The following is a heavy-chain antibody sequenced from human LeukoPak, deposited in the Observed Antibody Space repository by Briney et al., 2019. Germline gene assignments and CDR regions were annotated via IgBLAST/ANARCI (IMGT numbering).Heavy chain of an antibody. V-gene: IGHV3-11*06. CDR3: ARQQTGAATGGFDF. CDR1: GFTFNDYY. CDR2: ISSTGSYT. J-gene: IGHJ4*02. Sequence: GGSLRLSCAAPGFTFNDYYMTWIRQAPGKGLEWVSYISSTGSYTILADSVKGRFTISRDNAKNSLYLQMSNLRAEDTALYYCARQQTGAATGGFDFWGQGTLVTVSS. D-gene: IGHD6-25*01.